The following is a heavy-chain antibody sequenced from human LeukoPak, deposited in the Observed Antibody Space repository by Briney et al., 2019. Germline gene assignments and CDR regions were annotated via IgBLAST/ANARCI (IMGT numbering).Heavy chain of an antibody. J-gene: IGHJ6*03. D-gene: IGHD3-3*02. CDR1: GGSTSSYY. V-gene: IGHV4-59*01. CDR2: IYYSGST. CDR3: ARTFLGYYFYMDA. Sequence: PSETLSLTCTVSGGSTSSYYWSWIRQPPGKGLEWIGYIYYSGSTNYNPSLKSRVTISVDTSKNQFSLKLSSVAAADTAVYYCARTFLGYYFYMDAWAKGTTVTVSS.